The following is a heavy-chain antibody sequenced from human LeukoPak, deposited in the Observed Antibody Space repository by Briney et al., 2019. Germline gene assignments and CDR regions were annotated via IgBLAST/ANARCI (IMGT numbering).Heavy chain of an antibody. CDR2: ISFDGSDK. D-gene: IGHD1-26*01. CDR1: GFTFSTYG. CDR3: AKIVIIVGAASRRDGIFDI. Sequence: GGSLRLSCAASGFTFSTYGMHWVRQAPGKGLEWVAVISFDGSDKYYADSVKGRFTISRDNSKNTLYLQMNSLRAEDTALYYCAKIVIIVGAASRRDGIFDIWGQGTMVTVSS. V-gene: IGHV3-30*18. J-gene: IGHJ3*02.